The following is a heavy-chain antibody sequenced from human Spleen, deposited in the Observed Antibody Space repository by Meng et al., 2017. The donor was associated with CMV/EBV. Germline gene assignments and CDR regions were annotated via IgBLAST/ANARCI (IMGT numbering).Heavy chain of an antibody. CDR2: IYRNGGRT. CDR1: GLKFDDYD. D-gene: IGHD2-2*02. Sequence: GESLKISCAASGLKFDDYDMRWARQGPGKGPEWVCGIYRNGGRTGYEDSVKGRCSICRDNGRESLHLQVNSLRAEDTAVYYCARVSPSYCSSTSCYTGDLDYEVGWFDPWGQGTLVTVSS. J-gene: IGHJ5*02. CDR3: ARVSPSYCSSTSCYTGDLDYEVGWFDP. V-gene: IGHV3-20*04.